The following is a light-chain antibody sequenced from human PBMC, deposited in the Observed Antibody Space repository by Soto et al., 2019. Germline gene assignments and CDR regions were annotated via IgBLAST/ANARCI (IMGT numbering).Light chain of an antibody. J-gene: IGKJ5*01. CDR3: QQFHSSAIA. CDR1: QVIRSA. Sequence: ALQLTQTPSSLSASVGDRVSMTCRASQVIRSALAWYQQKPGNPPELLIYDASNLEVGVPSRFSGSGCGTHFTLTISNVQPEDLPNDYGQQFHSSAIAFGQGTRLEIK. CDR2: DAS. V-gene: IGKV1-13*02.